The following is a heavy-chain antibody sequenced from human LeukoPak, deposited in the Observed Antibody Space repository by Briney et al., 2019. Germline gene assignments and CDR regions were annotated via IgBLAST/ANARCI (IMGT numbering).Heavy chain of an antibody. CDR1: GYTFTGYY. Sequence: ASVKVSCKASGYTFTGYYMHWVRQAPGQGLEWMGWINPNSDGTNYAQKFQGRVTMTRDTSISTAYMELSRLRSDDTAVYYCASSSGWYYVDYWGQGTLVTVSS. CDR3: ASSSGWYYVDY. V-gene: IGHV1-2*02. D-gene: IGHD6-19*01. J-gene: IGHJ4*02. CDR2: INPNSDGT.